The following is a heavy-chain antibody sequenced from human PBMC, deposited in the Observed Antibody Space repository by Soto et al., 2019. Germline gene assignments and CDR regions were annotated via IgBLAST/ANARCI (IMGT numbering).Heavy chain of an antibody. CDR3: ARDQGAWPYNWFDF. J-gene: IGHJ5*01. CDR2: INPNSGGT. CDR1: GFTFTGYY. V-gene: IGHV1-2*04. Sequence: GASVKFSCKASGFTFTGYYLHWVRQAPGQGPEWMGWINPNSGGTKYAQKFQGWVTMTRDTSITTAYMELSNLRSDDTAVYYCARDQGAWPYNWFDFWGQGTLVTVSS.